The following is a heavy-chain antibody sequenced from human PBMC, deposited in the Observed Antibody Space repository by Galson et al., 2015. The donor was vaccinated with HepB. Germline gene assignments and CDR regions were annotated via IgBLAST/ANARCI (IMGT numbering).Heavy chain of an antibody. CDR1: GFTFSSYG. J-gene: IGHJ4*02. Sequence: SLRLSCAASGFTFSSYGMHWVRQAPGKGLEWVALISYHGSNKYYADSVKGRFTISRDNPKNTLHLQMNSLRAEETAVYYCAIGGRWQLTDPHFDYWGQGTLVTVSS. D-gene: IGHD2-15*01. V-gene: IGHV3-30*03. CDR2: ISYHGSNK. CDR3: AIGGRWQLTDPHFDY.